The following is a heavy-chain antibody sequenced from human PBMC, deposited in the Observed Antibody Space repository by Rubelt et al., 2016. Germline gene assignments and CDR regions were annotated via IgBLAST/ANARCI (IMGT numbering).Heavy chain of an antibody. CDR2: SIPILGVA. Sequence: QVQLVQSGAEVKKPGSSVKVSCKASGGPSRTYYIRWVRQAPGQGLEWMGRSIPILGVANYAQKFQGRDKSTAEKSTTTAYMGLSSRAAEDTAVYYWAGRDCSTTSCYHFDYWGQGTLVTVSS. V-gene: IGHV1-69*04. D-gene: IGHD2-2*01. CDR3: AGRDCSTTSCYHFDY. J-gene: IGHJ4*02. CDR1: GGPSRTYY.